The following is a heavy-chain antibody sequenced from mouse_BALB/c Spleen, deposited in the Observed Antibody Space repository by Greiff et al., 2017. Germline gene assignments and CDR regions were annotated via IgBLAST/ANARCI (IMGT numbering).Heavy chain of an antibody. CDR2: IWGDGRT. J-gene: IGHJ1*01. D-gene: IGHD1-1*01. V-gene: IGHV2-6-7*01. CDR3: ATNYGSSPYWYFDV. Sequence: VQLQESGPGLVAPSQSLSITCTVSGFSLTGYGVNWVRQPPGKGLEWLGMIWGDGRTDYNSALKSRLSISKDNSKSQVFLKMNSLQTDDTARYYCATNYGSSPYWYFDVWGAGTTVTVSS. CDR1: GFSLTGYG.